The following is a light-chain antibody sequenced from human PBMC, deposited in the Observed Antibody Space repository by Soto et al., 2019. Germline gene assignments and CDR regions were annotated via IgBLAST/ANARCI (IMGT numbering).Light chain of an antibody. V-gene: IGLV1-51*01. J-gene: IGLJ3*02. CDR2: DNN. CDR3: GTWDSSLNAGWV. Sequence: QSVLTQPPSVSAAPGQTVTISCSGRSSNIGNNYVSWYQQFPGTAPKVLIHDNNKRPSGIPDRFSGSKSGTSATLRITGIQTGDEADYYCGTWDSSLNAGWVFGRGTKLTVL. CDR1: SSNIGNNY.